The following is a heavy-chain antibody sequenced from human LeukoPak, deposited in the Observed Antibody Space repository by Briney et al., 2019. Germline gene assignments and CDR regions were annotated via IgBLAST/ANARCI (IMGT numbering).Heavy chain of an antibody. J-gene: IGHJ4*02. V-gene: IGHV3-74*01. Sequence: GGSLRLSCAASGFTFSSYWMHWVRQAPGKGPVWVSRINSDGSSTSYADSVKGRFTISRDNAKNTLYLQMNSLRAEDTAVYYCARGWDILTGYPFDYWGQGTLVTVSS. CDR2: INSDGSST. D-gene: IGHD3-9*01. CDR1: GFTFSSYW. CDR3: ARGWDILTGYPFDY.